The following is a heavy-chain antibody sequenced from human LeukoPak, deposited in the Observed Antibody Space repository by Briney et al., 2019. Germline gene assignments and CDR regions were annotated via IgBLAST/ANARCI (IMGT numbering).Heavy chain of an antibody. CDR2: INHRGST. J-gene: IGHJ5*02. CDR1: GGSFSGFY. Sequence: PSETLSLTCAVYGGSFSGFYWAGIRQPPGKGLEWIGEINHRGSTNFNPSLKSRVTISVDASRNQLSLKVNSVTAADTAMYYCARGSRMVLKNCFDPSGQGILVTVSS. V-gene: IGHV4-34*01. CDR3: ARGSRMVLKNCFDP. D-gene: IGHD4/OR15-4a*01.